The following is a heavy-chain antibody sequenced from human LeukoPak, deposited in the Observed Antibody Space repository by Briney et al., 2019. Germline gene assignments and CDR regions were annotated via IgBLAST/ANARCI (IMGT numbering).Heavy chain of an antibody. D-gene: IGHD2-21*01. CDR1: RFTFSSYA. J-gene: IGHJ4*02. V-gene: IGHV3-30-3*01. CDR2: MSFDGSNN. CDR3: ARGLCGGDCYDY. Sequence: GGSLRLSCAASRFTFSSYAMHWVRQAPGKGLEWVAVMSFDGSNNNYADSVRGRFTISRDNSKNTLYLQMNSLRAEDTAVYYCARGLCGGDCYDYWGQGTLVTVSS.